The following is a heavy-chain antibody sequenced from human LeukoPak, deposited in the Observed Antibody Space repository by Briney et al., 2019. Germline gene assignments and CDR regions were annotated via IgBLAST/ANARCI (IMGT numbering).Heavy chain of an antibody. Sequence: PETLSLTCAVYGGSFSGYYWSWIRQPPGKGLEWIGEINHSGSTNYNPSLKSRVTISVDTSKNQFSLKLSSVTAADTAVYYCARGPLSRCSGGSCRRYYYGMDVWGQGTTVTVSS. CDR3: ARGPLSRCSGGSCRRYYYGMDV. D-gene: IGHD2-15*01. CDR1: GGSFSGYY. J-gene: IGHJ6*02. V-gene: IGHV4-34*01. CDR2: INHSGST.